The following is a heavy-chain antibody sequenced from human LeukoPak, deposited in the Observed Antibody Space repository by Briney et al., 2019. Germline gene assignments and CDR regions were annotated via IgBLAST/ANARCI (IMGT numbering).Heavy chain of an antibody. CDR2: ISAYNGNT. D-gene: IGHD4-17*01. J-gene: IGHJ4*02. CDR1: GYTFTSYG. V-gene: IGHV1-18*01. Sequence: ASVKVSCMASGYTFTSYGISWVRQAPGQGLEWMGWISAYNGNTNYAQKLQGRVTMTTDTSTSTAYMELRSLRSDDTAVYYCARVKYYGDYPVFDYWGQGTLVTVSS. CDR3: ARVKYYGDYPVFDY.